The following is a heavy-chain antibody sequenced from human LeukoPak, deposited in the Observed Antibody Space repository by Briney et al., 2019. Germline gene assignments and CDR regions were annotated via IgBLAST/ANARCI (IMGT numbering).Heavy chain of an antibody. CDR2: IDPSDSYT. J-gene: IGHJ5*02. V-gene: IGHV5-10-1*01. CDR1: AYSFTSYC. CDR3: ARLGGSGSYYRSEDWFDP. D-gene: IGHD3-10*01. Sequence: AASLRISCKGSAYSFTSYCISCVRQMPGHRLEWLGRIDPSDSYTNYSPSFQGHVTISADKSISTAYLQWSSLKASDTAMYYCARLGGSGSYYRSEDWFDPWGQGTLVTVSS.